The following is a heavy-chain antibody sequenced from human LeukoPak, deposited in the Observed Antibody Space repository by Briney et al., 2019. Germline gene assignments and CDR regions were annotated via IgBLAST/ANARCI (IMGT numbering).Heavy chain of an antibody. CDR2: IKQDGSEK. D-gene: IGHD6-13*01. V-gene: IGHV3-7*01. J-gene: IGHJ6*03. CDR1: GFTFSSYE. CDR3: ARVSSSWFYYYYMDV. Sequence: PGGSLRLSCAASGFTFSSYEMNWVRQAPGKGPEWVANIKQDGSEKYYVDSVKGRFTISRDNAKNSLYLQMNSLRAEDTAVYYCARVSSSWFYYYYMDVWGKGTTVTVSS.